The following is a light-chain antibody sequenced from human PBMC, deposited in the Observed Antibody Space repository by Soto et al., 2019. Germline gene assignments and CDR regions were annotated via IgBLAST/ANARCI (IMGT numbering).Light chain of an antibody. CDR2: GAS. CDR3: QQSYSTPPWT. V-gene: IGKV1-39*01. Sequence: DIQMTQSPSSLSASVGDRVTITCRASQTIYNFLHWYQQTSGKAPRLLIYGASSLHSGVPSRFSGSGSGTDFTLTISSLQPEDYAIYYCQQSYSTPPWTFGQGTKVDIK. CDR1: QTIYNF. J-gene: IGKJ1*01.